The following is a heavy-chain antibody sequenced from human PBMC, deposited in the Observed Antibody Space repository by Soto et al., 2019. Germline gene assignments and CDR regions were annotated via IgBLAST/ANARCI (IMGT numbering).Heavy chain of an antibody. V-gene: IGHV3-7*03. Sequence: GGSLRLSCAASGFPFSGYWMSWVRQAPGKGLEWVANIEHGGGEKNYVDSVEGRFTISRDNTKNSVYLQMNSLRSEGTAVYYCATGRDGYNHYFDYWGQGALVTVSS. J-gene: IGHJ4*02. CDR3: ATGRDGYNHYFDY. CDR1: GFPFSGYW. CDR2: IEHGGGEK. D-gene: IGHD5-12*01.